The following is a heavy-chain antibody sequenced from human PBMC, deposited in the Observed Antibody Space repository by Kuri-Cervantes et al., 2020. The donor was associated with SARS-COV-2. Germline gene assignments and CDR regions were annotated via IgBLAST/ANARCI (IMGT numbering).Heavy chain of an antibody. CDR3: ARNANYYYDSSPGPFDP. Sequence: GESLKISCAASGFSFSSYNMNWVRQAPGKGLERVSSISYSSFYIYYADSVKGRFTISRDNARNSLYLQMNSLRAEDTAVYYCARNANYYYDSSPGPFDPWGQGTLVTVSS. D-gene: IGHD3-22*01. J-gene: IGHJ5*02. V-gene: IGHV3-21*01. CDR1: GFSFSSYN. CDR2: ISYSSFYI.